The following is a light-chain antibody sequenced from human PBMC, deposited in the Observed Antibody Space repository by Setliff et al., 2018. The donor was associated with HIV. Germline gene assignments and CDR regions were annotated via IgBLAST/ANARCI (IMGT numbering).Light chain of an antibody. CDR3: CSYAGSYTV. J-gene: IGLJ3*02. CDR1: SNDVGAYNY. V-gene: IGLV2-11*01. Sequence: QSALTQPASVSGSPGQSITVSCTGTSNDVGAYNYVSWYQQHPGKAPKLLIYDDTKRPSGVPDRFSGSKSGNTASLTISGLQAEDETDYYCCSYAGSYTVFGGGTK. CDR2: DDT.